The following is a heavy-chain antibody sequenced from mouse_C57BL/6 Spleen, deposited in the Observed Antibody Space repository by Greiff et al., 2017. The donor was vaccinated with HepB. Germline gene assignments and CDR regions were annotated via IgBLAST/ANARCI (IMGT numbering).Heavy chain of an antibody. D-gene: IGHD2-4*01. CDR2: IYPGSGNT. V-gene: IGHV1-76*01. J-gene: IGHJ3*01. CDR3: AREGIYYDYDPWFAY. CDR1: GYTFTDYY. Sequence: QVQLQQSGAELVRPGASVKLSCKASGYTFTDYYINWVKQRPGQGLEWIARIYPGSGNTYYNEKFKGKATLTAEKSSSTAYMQLSSLTSEDSAVYFCAREGIYYDYDPWFAYWGQGTLVTVSA.